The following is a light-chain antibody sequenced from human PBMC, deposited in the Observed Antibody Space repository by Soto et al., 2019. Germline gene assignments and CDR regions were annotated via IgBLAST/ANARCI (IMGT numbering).Light chain of an antibody. CDR1: QSISIY. CDR2: GAS. Sequence: DIQMTQSPSSLSASVGDRVTITCGGSQSISIYLNWYQLKPGKAPNLLMYGASYLKSGVPTRFSGSGSGTDFTLTISSLQTEDFAIYYCQQTYTTPEITFGQGTRLEIK. V-gene: IGKV1-39*01. J-gene: IGKJ5*01. CDR3: QQTYTTPEIT.